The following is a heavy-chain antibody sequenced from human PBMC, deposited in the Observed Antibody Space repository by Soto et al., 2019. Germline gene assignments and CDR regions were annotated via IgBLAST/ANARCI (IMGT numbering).Heavy chain of an antibody. J-gene: IGHJ6*02. V-gene: IGHV3-15*07. Sequence: EVQLVESGGGLVKPGGSLRLSCAASGFTFGNVWMNWVRQAPGKGQEWVGRIKSKADGGTKDYAAPVKGRIIISRDDSKNTLYLQMHSLKTVDTAMYYCFKHMDVWGQGTTVTVSS. CDR3: FKHMDV. CDR1: GFTFGNVW. CDR2: IKSKADGGTK.